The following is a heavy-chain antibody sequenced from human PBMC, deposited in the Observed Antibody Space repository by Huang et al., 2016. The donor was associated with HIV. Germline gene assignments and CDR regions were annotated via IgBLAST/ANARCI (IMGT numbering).Heavy chain of an antibody. CDR3: ARMFKYDSGGYWGNDAFDI. V-gene: IGHV4-34*02. CDR2: ISDSGST. Sequence: QVQLQQWGAELLKPSETLSLTCAVSGGSFSGHYWTWIRQPPGRGLEWIGEISDSGSTNYNPALKSRVTISGDTSQSQFSLKLNSVTDADTAIYYCARMFKYDSGGYWGNDAFDIWGQGTMVTVSS. CDR1: GGSFSGHY. D-gene: IGHD3-22*01. J-gene: IGHJ3*02.